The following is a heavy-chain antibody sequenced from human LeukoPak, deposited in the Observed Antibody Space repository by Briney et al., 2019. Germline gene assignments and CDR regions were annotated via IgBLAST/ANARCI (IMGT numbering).Heavy chain of an antibody. J-gene: IGHJ5*02. V-gene: IGHV4-59*08. Sequence: SETLSLTCTVSGGSINGSYWSWIRQPPGKGLEWIGYIYSSGSTNSNPSLKSRVPISVDTSKNQFSLKLSSVTAADTAMYYCAKHLALNWFNPWGQGTLVTVSS. CDR3: AKHLALNWFNP. CDR1: GGSINGSY. CDR2: IYSSGST.